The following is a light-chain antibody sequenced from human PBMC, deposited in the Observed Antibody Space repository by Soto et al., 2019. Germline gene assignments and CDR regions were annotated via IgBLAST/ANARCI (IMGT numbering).Light chain of an antibody. CDR2: AAS. V-gene: IGKV1-39*01. J-gene: IGKJ4*01. CDR1: QSIDTY. CDR3: QQSYSTPLT. Sequence: DIQMTQSPSSLSASVGDRVTIPCRASQSIDTYLNWYQQKPGKAPKLLIYAASSLQSGVPSRFSGSGSGTDFTLTISNLQPEDFATYFCQQSYSTPLTFGGGIKVDIK.